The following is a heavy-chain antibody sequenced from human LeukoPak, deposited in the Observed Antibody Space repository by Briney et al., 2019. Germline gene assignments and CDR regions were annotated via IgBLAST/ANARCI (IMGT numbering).Heavy chain of an antibody. CDR2: IERDGSEK. Sequence: PGGSLRLPCVASGFTFSNCWMSWVRQAPGKGLEWVANIERDGSEKYYVDSVKGRFTISTDNAKNSLFLQMNSLRAEDTAVYYCATALTRGWDNWGQGTLVTVSS. CDR3: ATALTRGWDN. D-gene: IGHD6-19*01. CDR1: GFTFSNCW. V-gene: IGHV3-7*01. J-gene: IGHJ4*02.